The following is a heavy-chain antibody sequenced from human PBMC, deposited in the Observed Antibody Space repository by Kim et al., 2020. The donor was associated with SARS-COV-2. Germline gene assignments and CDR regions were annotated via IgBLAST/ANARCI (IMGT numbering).Heavy chain of an antibody. V-gene: IGHV4-34*01. CDR3: TRGTRAARLQE. D-gene: IGHD6-6*01. CDR2: T. J-gene: IGHJ1*01. Sequence: TFYNPSLKSRVTISVDTSKNQFSLNLRSVTAADTAVYYCTRGTRAARLQEWGQGTLVIVSS.